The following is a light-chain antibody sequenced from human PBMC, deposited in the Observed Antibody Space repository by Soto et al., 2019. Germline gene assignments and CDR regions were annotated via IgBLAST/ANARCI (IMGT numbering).Light chain of an antibody. CDR1: QSISSW. Sequence: DIQMTQSPSTLSASAGDRVTITCRASQSISSWLAWYQQKPGKAPKLLIYDASSLESGVPSSFSGSGSGTEFTLTISSLQPDDSATYYCQQYNSYSGALTFGGGTKVEIK. CDR2: DAS. V-gene: IGKV1-5*01. J-gene: IGKJ4*01. CDR3: QQYNSYSGALT.